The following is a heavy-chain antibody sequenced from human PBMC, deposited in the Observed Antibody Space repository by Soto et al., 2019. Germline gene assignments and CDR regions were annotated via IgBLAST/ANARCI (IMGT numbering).Heavy chain of an antibody. Sequence: GALRVACAASEFTFSSYWMHWVRQAPGKGLVWVSLISGDGRTTSYADSVKVRFTISRDNAKNILFLQMNSLRVEDTAVYYCARGDTSRYGRFDPWGQGTLVTVYS. CDR3: ARGDTSRYGRFDP. CDR2: ISGDGRTT. J-gene: IGHJ5*02. V-gene: IGHV3-74*01. D-gene: IGHD6-13*01. CDR1: EFTFSSYW.